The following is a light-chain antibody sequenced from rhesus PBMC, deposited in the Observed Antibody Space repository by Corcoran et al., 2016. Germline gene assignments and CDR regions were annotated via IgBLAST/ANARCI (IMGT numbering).Light chain of an antibody. J-gene: IGKJ2*01. V-gene: IGKV1-66*01. CDR3: QQYINSPYT. Sequence: DIQMTQSPSSLSASVGDRVTITCRASQDINNYLSLYQQKPGKAPKPLIYYASNLKTGVPSRFSGSRSGTDYTLTIGSLQPKDFATYYCQQYINSPYTFGQGTKVEIK. CDR1: QDINNY. CDR2: YAS.